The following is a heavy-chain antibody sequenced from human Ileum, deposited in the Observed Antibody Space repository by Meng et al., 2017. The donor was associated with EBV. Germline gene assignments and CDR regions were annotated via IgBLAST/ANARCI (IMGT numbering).Heavy chain of an antibody. J-gene: IGHJ4*02. CDR2: IYYSGST. Sequence: QVPLQESGPGLVKPSDTLSLTGAVSGYSISSTNWWGWIRQPPGKGLEWIGYIYYSGSTSYNPSLKSRVTMSVDTSKNQFSLNLNSVTAVDTAVYYCARNVPGTSAYYDWGQGTLVTVSS. CDR3: ARNVPGTSAYYD. V-gene: IGHV4-28*01. D-gene: IGHD3-22*01. CDR1: GYSISSTNW.